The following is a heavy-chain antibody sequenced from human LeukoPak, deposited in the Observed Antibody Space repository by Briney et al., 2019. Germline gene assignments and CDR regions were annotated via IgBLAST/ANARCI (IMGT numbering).Heavy chain of an antibody. V-gene: IGHV3-48*01. CDR3: ARDSGGSYYFDF. J-gene: IGHJ4*01. CDR1: GFTFRSYS. D-gene: IGHD1-26*01. CDR2: ISSDGSTI. Sequence: GGSLRLSCAASGFTFRSYSMNWVRQAPGKGLEWVSYISSDGSTIYYADSVKGRFTISRDNAKNSLYLQMNSLRVEDTAVYYCARDSGGSYYFDFWGQEPWSPSPQ.